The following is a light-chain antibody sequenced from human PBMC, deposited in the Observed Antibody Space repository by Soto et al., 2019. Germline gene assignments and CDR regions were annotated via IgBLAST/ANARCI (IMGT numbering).Light chain of an antibody. CDR1: QSVSSN. V-gene: IGKV3D-15*01. CDR3: QQYNNWPPIT. CDR2: DIS. Sequence: EIVMTQSPATLSVSPGERATLSCRASQSVSSNLAWYQQKPGQAPRVLIYDISTRATGIPTRFSGSGSGTEFTLTISSLQSEDFAVYYCQQYNNWPPITFGGGTKVEIK. J-gene: IGKJ4*01.